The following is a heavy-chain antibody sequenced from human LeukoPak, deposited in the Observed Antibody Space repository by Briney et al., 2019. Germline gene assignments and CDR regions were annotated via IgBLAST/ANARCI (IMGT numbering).Heavy chain of an antibody. Sequence: PGGSLRLSCAASGFTFSRYAMSGVRQAPGERLEWGSGMSGSGGSTYYADSVKGRFTISRDNSKNTLYLQMNSLTPEDTAVYSCAKGGQWLAYNCFDPWGQGTLVTVSS. J-gene: IGHJ5*02. CDR2: MSGSGGST. V-gene: IGHV3-23*01. CDR1: GFTFSRYA. CDR3: AKGGQWLAYNCFDP. D-gene: IGHD6-19*01.